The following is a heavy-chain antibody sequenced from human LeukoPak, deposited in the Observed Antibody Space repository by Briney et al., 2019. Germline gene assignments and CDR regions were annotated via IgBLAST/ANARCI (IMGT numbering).Heavy chain of an antibody. J-gene: IGHJ2*01. Sequence: GASVKVSCKASGGTFSSYGVSWVRQAPGQGLEWMGRIIPIVGTTNYAQKFQGRVTITTDESQRTVYMELRRMRSEDTAVYYCAKDSDGIGAIKKWYFDLWGRGTPVTVSS. CDR1: GGTFSSYG. CDR3: AKDSDGIGAIKKWYFDL. V-gene: IGHV1-69*05. D-gene: IGHD3-3*01. CDR2: IIPIVGTT.